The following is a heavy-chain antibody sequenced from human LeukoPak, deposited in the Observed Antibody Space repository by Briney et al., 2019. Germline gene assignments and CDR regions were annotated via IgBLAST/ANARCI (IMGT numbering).Heavy chain of an antibody. Sequence: GGSLRLSCAASGFTFSSHWMSWVRQAPGKGLEWVANINQDESEKYYVDPVKGRFTISRDNSRNTLYLQMNSLRAEDTAVFYCGKLGVGAGTIDWGQGTLVTVSS. CDR2: INQDESEK. D-gene: IGHD2-15*01. V-gene: IGHV3-7*03. J-gene: IGHJ4*02. CDR3: GKLGVGAGTID. CDR1: GFTFSSHW.